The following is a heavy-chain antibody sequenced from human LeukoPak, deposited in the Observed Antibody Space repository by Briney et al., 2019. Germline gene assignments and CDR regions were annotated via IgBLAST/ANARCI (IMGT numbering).Heavy chain of an antibody. CDR3: ARRTTVVMWAAFDI. CDR1: GGSISSYY. CDR2: IYYSGST. J-gene: IGHJ3*02. Sequence: SETLSLTCTVSGGSISSYYWSWIRQPPGKGLEWIGYIYYSGSTNYNPSLKSRVTISVDTSKNQFSLKLSSVTAADTAVYYCARRTTVVMWAAFDIWGQGTMVTVSS. D-gene: IGHD4-17*01. V-gene: IGHV4-59*01.